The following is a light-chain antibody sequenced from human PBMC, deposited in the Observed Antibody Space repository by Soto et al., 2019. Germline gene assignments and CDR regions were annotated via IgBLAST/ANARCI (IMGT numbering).Light chain of an antibody. CDR1: QSVSSSY. CDR3: QQYGSSPI. CDR2: GAS. Sequence: EIVLTQSPGTLYLSPGERDTLSCRASQSVSSSYLAWYQQKPGQAPRLLIYGASSRATGIPDRFSGSGSGTDFTLTISRLEPEDFAVYYCQQYGSSPIFGGGTKVDIK. V-gene: IGKV3-20*01. J-gene: IGKJ4*01.